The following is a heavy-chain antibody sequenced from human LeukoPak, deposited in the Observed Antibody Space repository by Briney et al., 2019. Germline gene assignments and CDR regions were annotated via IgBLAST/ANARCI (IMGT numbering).Heavy chain of an antibody. Sequence: SAKVSCKASGGTFISYAISWVRQAPGQGLEWMGGIIPIFGTANYAQKFQGRVTITTDESTSTAYMELSSLRSEDTAVYYCARAPYYYDSSGYSQGGYYYYYMDVWGKGTTVTVSS. CDR2: IIPIFGTA. CDR3: ARAPYYYDSSGYSQGGYYYYYMDV. D-gene: IGHD3-22*01. V-gene: IGHV1-69*05. CDR1: GGTFISYA. J-gene: IGHJ6*03.